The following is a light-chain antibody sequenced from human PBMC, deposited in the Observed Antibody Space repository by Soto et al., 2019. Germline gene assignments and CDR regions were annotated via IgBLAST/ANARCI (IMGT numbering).Light chain of an antibody. V-gene: IGKV1-5*03. CDR1: QSISIW. CDR3: QQYNSDST. CDR2: KAS. Sequence: IQMTQSPSTLYASVGDIVTITCRASQSISIWLAWYQQKPGKAPKLLIYKASSLESEVPSRFSGSGSGTEFTLTINSLQPDDSATYYCQQYNSDSTFGQGTKVEIK. J-gene: IGKJ1*01.